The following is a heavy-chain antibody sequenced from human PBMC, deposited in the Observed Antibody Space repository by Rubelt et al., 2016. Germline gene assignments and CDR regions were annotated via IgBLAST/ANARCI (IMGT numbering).Heavy chain of an antibody. D-gene: IGHD4-11*01. CDR2: ISGGMETI. CDR1: GGSFSGFY. V-gene: IGHV3-11*04. CDR3: ARGYLSNSFDY. J-gene: IGHJ4*02. Sequence: QVQLQQWGAGLLKPSETLSLTCAVYGGSFSGFYWSWIRQPPGKGLEWISYISGGMETIYYADSVRGRFTISRDNAKNSLYLQMDSLRAEDTAVYYCARGYLSNSFDYWGQGTLVTVSS.